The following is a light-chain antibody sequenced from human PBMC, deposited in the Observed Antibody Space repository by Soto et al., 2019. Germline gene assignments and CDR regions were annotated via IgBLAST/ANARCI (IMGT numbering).Light chain of an antibody. CDR2: KAS. CDR3: QQYNSYPVT. V-gene: IGKV1-5*03. CDR1: QSISYW. J-gene: IGKJ4*01. Sequence: DIQMTQSPPTLSASVGDRVTITCRASQSISYWLAWYQQKPGKAPKLLIYKASSLGGGVPSRFSGGGSGTEFTLTISTLQPDDFATYYCQQYNSYPVTFGGGTKVDIK.